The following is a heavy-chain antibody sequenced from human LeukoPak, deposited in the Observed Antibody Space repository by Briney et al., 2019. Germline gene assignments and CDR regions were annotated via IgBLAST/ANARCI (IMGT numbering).Heavy chain of an antibody. CDR2: INPNSGGT. J-gene: IGHJ4*02. CDR3: AISSGYSSSSIDY. CDR1: GYTFTGYY. V-gene: IGHV1-2*02. D-gene: IGHD6-13*01. Sequence: ASVKVSYKASGYTFTGYYMHWVRQAPGQGLEWMGWINPNSGGTNYAQKFQGRVTMTRDTSISTAYMELSRLRSDDTAVYYCAISSGYSSSSIDYWGQGTLVTVSS.